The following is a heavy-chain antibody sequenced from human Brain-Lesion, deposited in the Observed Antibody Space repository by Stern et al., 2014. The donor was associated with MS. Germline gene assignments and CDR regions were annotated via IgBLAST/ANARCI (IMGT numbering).Heavy chain of an antibody. D-gene: IGHD2-2*01. CDR1: GGSISSGGYY. V-gene: IGHV4-61*02. Sequence: QVQLVQSGPGLVKPSQTLSLSCTVSGGSISSGGYYWSWIRQPAGKGLEWIGRIFNSGSTSHNPPLQSRVTISIDTSKNPVSLRLNSMTAADTAVYYCARGRVVPGFQYYATDVWGQGTTVIVSS. CDR3: ARGRVVPGFQYYATDV. CDR2: IFNSGST. J-gene: IGHJ6*02.